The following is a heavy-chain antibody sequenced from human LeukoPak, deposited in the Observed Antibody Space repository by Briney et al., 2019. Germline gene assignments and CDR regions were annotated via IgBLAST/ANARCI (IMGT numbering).Heavy chain of an antibody. CDR3: ARDWYFDY. CDR2: ISSNGGST. V-gene: IGHV3-64*04. J-gene: IGHJ4*02. Sequence: PGGSLRLSCSVSGFTFSTYVMYWVRQAPGKGLEFVSTISSNGGSTYYADSVKGRFTTSRDNAKNSLYLQMNSLRDEDTAVYYCARDWYFDYWGQGTLVTVSS. CDR1: GFTFSTYV.